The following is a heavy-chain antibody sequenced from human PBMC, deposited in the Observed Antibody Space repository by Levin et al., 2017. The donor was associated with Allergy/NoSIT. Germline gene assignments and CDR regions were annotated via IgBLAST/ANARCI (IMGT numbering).Heavy chain of an antibody. CDR2: IIPIFGTA. D-gene: IGHD4-23*01. J-gene: IGHJ4*02. V-gene: IGHV1-69*06. CDR1: GGTFSSYA. Sequence: ASVKVSCKASGGTFSSYAISWVRQAPGQGLEWMGGIIPIFGTANYAQKFQGRVTITADKSTSTAYMELSSLRSEDTAVYYCARANNDYGGLTRFSRPIAQFDYWGQGTLVTVSS. CDR3: ARANNDYGGLTRFSRPIAQFDY.